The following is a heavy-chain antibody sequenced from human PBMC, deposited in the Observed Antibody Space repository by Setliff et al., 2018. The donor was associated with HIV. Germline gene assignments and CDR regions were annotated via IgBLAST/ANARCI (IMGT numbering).Heavy chain of an antibody. V-gene: IGHV1-3*01. CDR1: GYTFTSYA. J-gene: IGHJ5*02. CDR3: AREGQWLA. CDR2: VNADNGNT. D-gene: IGHD6-19*01. Sequence: ASVKVSCKASGYTFTSYALHWVRQAPGQRLEWMGWVNADNGNTKYSEKFQGRVTITRDTAASTVYMELSSLKSEDTAVYYCAREGQWLAWGQGTLVTVLL.